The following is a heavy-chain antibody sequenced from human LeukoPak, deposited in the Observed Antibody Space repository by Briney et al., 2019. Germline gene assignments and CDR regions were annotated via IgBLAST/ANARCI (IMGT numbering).Heavy chain of an antibody. Sequence: SVTVSCKASGGTFSSYAISWVRQAPGQGREWMGGIIPIFGTANYAQKFQGRVTITTGESTSTAYMELSSLRSEDTAVYYCARGWKGQGYYYYYMDVWGKGTTVTVSS. CDR3: ARGWKGQGYYYYYMDV. CDR1: GGTFSSYA. CDR2: IIPIFGTA. D-gene: IGHD1-1*01. V-gene: IGHV1-69*05. J-gene: IGHJ6*03.